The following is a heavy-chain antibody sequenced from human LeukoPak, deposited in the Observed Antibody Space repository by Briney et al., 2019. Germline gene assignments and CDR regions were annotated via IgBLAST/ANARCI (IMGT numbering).Heavy chain of an antibody. J-gene: IGHJ4*02. D-gene: IGHD6-19*01. CDR1: GFTFSSYA. V-gene: IGHV3-7*01. Sequence: GGSLRLSCAASGFTFSSYAMSWVRQAPGKGLEWVANIKQDGSEKYYVDSVKGRFTISRDNAKNSLYLQMNSLRAEDTAVYYCARDTGWAVAGSTDYWGQGTLVTVSS. CDR2: IKQDGSEK. CDR3: ARDTGWAVAGSTDY.